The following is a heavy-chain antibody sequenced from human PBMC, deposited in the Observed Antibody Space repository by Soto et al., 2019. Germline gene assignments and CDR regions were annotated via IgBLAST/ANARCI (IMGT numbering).Heavy chain of an antibody. CDR3: AKDRPNYFGSGAYYKAGGDY. J-gene: IGHJ4*02. CDR2: ITSGGGST. CDR1: GFTFSTYA. Sequence: PGGSLRLSCAASGFTFSTYAMSWVRQAPGKGLKWVSSITSGGGSTYYADSVRGRFSISRDNSKNTLYLQMNSLRAEDTAVYYCAKDRPNYFGSGAYYKAGGDYWGQGTLVTVSS. V-gene: IGHV3-23*01. D-gene: IGHD3-10*01.